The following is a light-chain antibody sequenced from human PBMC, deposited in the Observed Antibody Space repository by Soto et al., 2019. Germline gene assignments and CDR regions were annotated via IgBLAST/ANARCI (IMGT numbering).Light chain of an antibody. J-gene: IGKJ5*01. CDR1: QSISSW. CDR2: KAS. Sequence: DIPMTQSPSTLSASVGDRVTITCRASQSISSWLAWYQQKPGKAPNLLIYKASSLESGVPSRFSGSGSGTEFTLTISSLQPDDFATYYCQQYESYSVTFGQGTRLEMK. V-gene: IGKV1-5*03. CDR3: QQYESYSVT.